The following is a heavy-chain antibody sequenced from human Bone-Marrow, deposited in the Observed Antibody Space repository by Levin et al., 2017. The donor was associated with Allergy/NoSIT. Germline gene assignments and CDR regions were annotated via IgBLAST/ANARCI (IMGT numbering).Heavy chain of an antibody. CDR2: ISGSGGSA. CDR1: GFTFSSYA. Sequence: GESLKISCEASGFTFSSYAMTWVRQAPGKGLEWVSTISGSGGSAYYAESVKGRFTISRENSKYTLYLQMNSLRAEDTAVYYCAKSAEFFWSGYGNWGQGTLVTVSS. CDR3: AKSAEFFWSGYGN. J-gene: IGHJ4*02. V-gene: IGHV3-23*01. D-gene: IGHD3-3*01.